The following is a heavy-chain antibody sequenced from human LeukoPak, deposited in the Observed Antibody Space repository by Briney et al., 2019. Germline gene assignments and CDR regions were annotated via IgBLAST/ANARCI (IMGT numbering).Heavy chain of an antibody. CDR1: GDSVSSNSAA. V-gene: IGHV6-1*01. J-gene: IGHJ4*02. CDR2: TYYRSKWYN. Sequence: SQILSLTCAISGDSVSSNSAAWHWIRQSPSRGLEWLGRTYYRSKWYNVYAVSVKSRVTINPDTSKNQFSLRLNSVTPEDTAVYYCARVSKGVLDYWGQGTLVTVSS. CDR3: ARVSKGVLDY. D-gene: IGHD3-16*01.